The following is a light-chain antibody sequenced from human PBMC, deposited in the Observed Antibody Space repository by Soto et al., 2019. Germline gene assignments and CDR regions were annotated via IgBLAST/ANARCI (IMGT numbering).Light chain of an antibody. Sequence: EIVLTQSPGTLSLSPVERATLSCRASQSVSNNYLAWYQQKPVQAPRLLIDGASSRATGIPDRFSGRGSGTDFTLTISRLEPEDFAVYYCQQYGSSGTFGQGTRLEIK. CDR1: QSVSNNY. V-gene: IGKV3-20*01. CDR2: GAS. J-gene: IGKJ5*01. CDR3: QQYGSSGT.